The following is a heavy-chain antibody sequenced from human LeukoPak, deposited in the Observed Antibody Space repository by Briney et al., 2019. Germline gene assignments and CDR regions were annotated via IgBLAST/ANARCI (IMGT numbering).Heavy chain of an antibody. V-gene: IGHV3-74*01. D-gene: IGHD6-6*01. J-gene: IGHJ4*02. CDR3: ARTKYSASGGDY. CDR1: RFTFSIYW. Sequence: PGGSLRHSCAPSRFTFSIYWMHWVREGPGKGLLWVSRISTDGSITSYADSVKGRFSISRDNAKSTLYLQMNNLRVEDTAVYYCARTKYSASGGDYWGQGTLVTVSS. CDR2: ISTDGSIT.